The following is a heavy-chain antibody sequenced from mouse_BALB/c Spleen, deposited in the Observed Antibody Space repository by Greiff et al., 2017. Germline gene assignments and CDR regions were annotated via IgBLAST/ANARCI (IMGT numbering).Heavy chain of an antibody. J-gene: IGHJ2*01. CDR2: ISSGGST. D-gene: IGHD2-1*01. V-gene: IGHV5-6-5*01. Sequence: EVKLEESGGGLVKPGGSLKLSCAASGFTFSSYAMSWVRQTPEKRLEWVASISSGGSTYYPDSVKGRFTISRDNARNILYLQMSSLRSEDTAMYYCARGEDYGNYFDYWGQGTTLTVSS. CDR3: ARGEDYGNYFDY. CDR1: GFTFSSYA.